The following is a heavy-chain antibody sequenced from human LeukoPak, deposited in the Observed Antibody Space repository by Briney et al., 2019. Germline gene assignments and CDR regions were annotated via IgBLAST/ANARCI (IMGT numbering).Heavy chain of an antibody. CDR1: GFTFSNYA. D-gene: IGHD1-14*01. V-gene: IGHV3-23*01. CDR2: ISGSGGST. Sequence: PGGSLRLSCAASGFTFSNYAMSWVRQAPGKGLEWVSVISGSGGSTYYADSVKGRFTISRDNSKNTLYLQVNSLRAEDTAVYYCARNQRRLDYWGQGTLVTVSS. CDR3: ARNQRRLDY. J-gene: IGHJ4*02.